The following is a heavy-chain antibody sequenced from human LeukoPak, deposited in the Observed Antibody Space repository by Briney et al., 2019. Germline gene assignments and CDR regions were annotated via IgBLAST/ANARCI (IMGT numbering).Heavy chain of an antibody. CDR3: AKDRGDFWSGYLSNWFDP. D-gene: IGHD3-3*01. Sequence: PGGSLRLSCAASGFTFSSYGMHWVRQAPGKGLEWVAVILSDGSKEFYTDSVKGRFTISRDNSKNTLYLQMNSLRAEDTAVYYCAKDRGDFWSGYLSNWFDPWGQGTLVTVSS. V-gene: IGHV3-33*06. CDR2: ILSDGSKE. J-gene: IGHJ5*02. CDR1: GFTFSSYG.